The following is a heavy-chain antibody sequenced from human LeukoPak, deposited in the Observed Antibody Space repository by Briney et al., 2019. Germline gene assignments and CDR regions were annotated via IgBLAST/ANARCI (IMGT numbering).Heavy chain of an antibody. Sequence: GGSLRLSCAASGFTFSSYAMHWVRQAPGKGLEWVAVISYDGSNKYYADSVKGRFTISRDNSKNTLYLQMNSLRAEDTAVYYCARGETYYYDSSGYNGAFDIWGQGTMVTVSS. D-gene: IGHD3-22*01. CDR3: ARGETYYYDSSGYNGAFDI. CDR1: GFTFSSYA. J-gene: IGHJ3*02. CDR2: ISYDGSNK. V-gene: IGHV3-30-3*01.